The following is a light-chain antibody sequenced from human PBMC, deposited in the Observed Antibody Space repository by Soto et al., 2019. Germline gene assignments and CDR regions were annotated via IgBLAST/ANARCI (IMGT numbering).Light chain of an antibody. CDR1: QTVNSKF. Sequence: ESVLTQSPGSLSLSPGERATLSCRATQTVNSKFLNWYQHKPGQAPRLLIYGASLRATGIPDRFSGSRPGADFTLTITRLQPEDSAVYFCQQFDDSRPAFTFGQGTKLEI. CDR2: GAS. CDR3: QQFDDSRPAFT. V-gene: IGKV3-20*01. J-gene: IGKJ2*01.